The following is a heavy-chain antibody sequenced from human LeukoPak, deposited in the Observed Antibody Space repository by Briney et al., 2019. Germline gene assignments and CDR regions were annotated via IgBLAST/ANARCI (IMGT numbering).Heavy chain of an antibody. J-gene: IGHJ6*02. CDR2: INPNSGGT. CDR1: GYTFTGYY. D-gene: IGHD3-10*01. Sequence: ASVKVSCKASGYTFTGYYMHWVRQAPGQGLEWMGWINPNSGGTNYAQKFQGRVTMTRDTSISTAYMELSRLRSDDTAVYYCARGRGPLLWFGESNYYYGMDVWGQGTTVTVSS. V-gene: IGHV1-2*02. CDR3: ARGRGPLLWFGESNYYYGMDV.